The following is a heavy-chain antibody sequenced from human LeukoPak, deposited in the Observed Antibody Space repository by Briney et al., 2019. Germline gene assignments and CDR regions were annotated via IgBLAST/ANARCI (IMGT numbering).Heavy chain of an antibody. CDR2: INPSGGST. CDR1: GYTFTSYY. J-gene: IGHJ3*02. V-gene: IGHV1-46*01. Sequence: GASVKVSCKASGYTFTSYYMHWVRQAPGQGLEWMGIINPSGGSTSYAQKFQGGVTMTRDTSTSTVYMELSSLRSEDTAVYYCARELVDYGGNGDAFDIWGQGTMVTVSS. D-gene: IGHD4-23*01. CDR3: ARELVDYGGNGDAFDI.